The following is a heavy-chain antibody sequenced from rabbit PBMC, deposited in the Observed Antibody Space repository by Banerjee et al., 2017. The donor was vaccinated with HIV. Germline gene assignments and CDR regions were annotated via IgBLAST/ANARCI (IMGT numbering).Heavy chain of an antibody. D-gene: IGHD4-1*01. CDR2: IYNGDGST. CDR1: GFSFSSSYH. J-gene: IGHJ4*01. V-gene: IGHV1S47*01. Sequence: EESGGDLVKPGASLTLTCTASGFSFSSSYHMCWVRQAPGKGLEWIACIYNGDGSTYYASWVNGRFSISRSTSLNTVTLQMTSLTAADTASYFCARDLAGVIGWNFNLWGPGTLVTVS. CDR3: ARDLAGVIGWNFNL.